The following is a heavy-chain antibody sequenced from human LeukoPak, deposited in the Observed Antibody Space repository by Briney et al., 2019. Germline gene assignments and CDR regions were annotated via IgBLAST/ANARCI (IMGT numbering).Heavy chain of an antibody. CDR3: ASDYIVVVPAALDY. J-gene: IGHJ4*02. V-gene: IGHV1-18*04. D-gene: IGHD2-2*01. Sequence: GASVKLSCKASGYTFTSYGISWVRQAPGQGLGWMGWISAYNGNTNYAQKLQGRVTMTTDTSTSTAYMELRSLRSDDTAVYYCASDYIVVVPAALDYWGQGTLVTVSS. CDR2: ISAYNGNT. CDR1: GYTFTSYG.